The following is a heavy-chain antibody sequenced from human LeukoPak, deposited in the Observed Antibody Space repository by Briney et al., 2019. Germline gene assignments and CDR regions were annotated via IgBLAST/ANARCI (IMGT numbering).Heavy chain of an antibody. CDR2: ISYDGSNK. D-gene: IGHD4-17*01. V-gene: IGHV3-30-3*01. CDR1: GFTFSSYA. Sequence: GGSLRLSCAASGFTFSSYAMHWVRQAPGKGLEWVAVISYDGSNKYYADSVKGRFTISRDNSKNTLYLQMNSLRAEDTAVYYCARVGINGDYRLMGYWGRGTLVTVSS. J-gene: IGHJ4*02. CDR3: ARVGINGDYRLMGY.